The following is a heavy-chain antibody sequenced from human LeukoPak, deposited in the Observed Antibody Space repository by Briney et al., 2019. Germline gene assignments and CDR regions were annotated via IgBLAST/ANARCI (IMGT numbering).Heavy chain of an antibody. J-gene: IGHJ4*02. Sequence: KSGGSLRLSCAASGFIFSDYYMTWIRQAPGKGLEWLSYISVSGSDTNYADSVKGRFTTSRDNAKNSLYLQMNSLRAEDTAVYYCARVGSIAAAGSPDYWGQGTLVTVSS. CDR2: ISVSGSDT. V-gene: IGHV3-11*06. CDR3: ARVGSIAAAGSPDY. CDR1: GFIFSDYY. D-gene: IGHD6-13*01.